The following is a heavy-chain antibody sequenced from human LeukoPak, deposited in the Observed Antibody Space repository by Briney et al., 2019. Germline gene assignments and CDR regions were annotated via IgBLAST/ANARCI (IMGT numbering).Heavy chain of an antibody. J-gene: IGHJ6*03. D-gene: IGHD5-12*01. CDR3: ARGPVATIKNYYYYMDV. Sequence: GGSLRLSCEASGFIFENYYMYWVRQAPGKGLEWVTFIRQDGNNKMYADSVKGRFTISRDNAKNSLYLQMNSLRAEDTALYYCARGPVATIKNYYYYMDVWGKGTTVTVSS. CDR1: GFIFENYY. CDR2: IRQDGNNK. V-gene: IGHV3-30*02.